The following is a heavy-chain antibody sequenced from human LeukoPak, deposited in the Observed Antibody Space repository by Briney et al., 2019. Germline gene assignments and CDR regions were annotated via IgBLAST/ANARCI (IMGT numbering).Heavy chain of an antibody. CDR3: AKGSHYYDSSGFDY. CDR1: GFTFSSYG. Sequence: GGSLRLSCAASGFTFSSYGMNWVRQAPGKGLEWVSYIRTSSNRIDYADSVKGRFTISRDNSKNTLYLQMNSLRAEDTAVYYCAKGSHYYDSSGFDYWGQGTLVTVSS. D-gene: IGHD3-22*01. V-gene: IGHV3-48*01. J-gene: IGHJ4*02. CDR2: IRTSSNRI.